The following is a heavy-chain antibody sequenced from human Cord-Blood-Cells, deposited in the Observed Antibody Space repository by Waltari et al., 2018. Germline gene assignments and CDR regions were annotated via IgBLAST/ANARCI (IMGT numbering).Heavy chain of an antibody. CDR3: ARGVSSGAFDI. CDR2: IGYDRSKK. V-gene: IGHV3-33*01. D-gene: IGHD6-6*01. J-gene: IGHJ3*02. Sequence: QVQLVESGGGVVQPGRSLRLSCDASGFTFSSYGMQWVRQAPGKGLEWVGVIGYDRSKKDYAESLKGRFTSSRDNSKNTLYLQRSSLRAEDTAVYYCARGVSSGAFDIWGQGTMVTVSS. CDR1: GFTFSSYG.